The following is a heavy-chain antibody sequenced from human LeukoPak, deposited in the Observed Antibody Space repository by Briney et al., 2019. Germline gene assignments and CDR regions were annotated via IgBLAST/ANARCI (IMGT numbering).Heavy chain of an antibody. CDR1: GGTFNSYA. CDR3: ASGSLGDGYGVGDYYQYMDV. D-gene: IGHD5-24*01. J-gene: IGHJ6*03. Sequence: SVKVSCTASGGTFNSYAISWVRQAPGQGLEWMGGIMPLFGTANYAQEFQGRVTFTTDESASTAYMEVSSLRSEDTAVYYCASGSLGDGYGVGDYYQYMDVWGKGTTVTVSS. V-gene: IGHV1-69*05. CDR2: IMPLFGTA.